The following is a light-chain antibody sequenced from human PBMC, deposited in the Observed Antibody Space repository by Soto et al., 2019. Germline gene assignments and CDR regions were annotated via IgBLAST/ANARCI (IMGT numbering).Light chain of an antibody. Sequence: EIVMTQSPATLSVSPGERATISCRASQSVNSHLAWYQQRPGQAPRLLIYGASTRATGVPARFSGSGYGTEFTLTINSLQSEDFAVYYCQQYNNWLWTFGRGTKVDI. CDR3: QQYNNWLWT. V-gene: IGKV3-15*01. J-gene: IGKJ1*01. CDR2: GAS. CDR1: QSVNSH.